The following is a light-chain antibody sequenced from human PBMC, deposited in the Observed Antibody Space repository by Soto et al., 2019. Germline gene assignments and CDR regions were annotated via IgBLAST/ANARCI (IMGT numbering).Light chain of an antibody. CDR3: QQYHTYWWT. CDR2: KAS. V-gene: IGKV1-5*03. Sequence: QINQSPSTVSASVGDRVTITCRASQTIINWLAWYQQKPGKAPKLLIYKASTLEGEVPSRFSGSGSETEFTLTINSLQPDDSATYYCQQYHTYWWTFGQGTKVDIK. CDR1: QTIINW. J-gene: IGKJ1*01.